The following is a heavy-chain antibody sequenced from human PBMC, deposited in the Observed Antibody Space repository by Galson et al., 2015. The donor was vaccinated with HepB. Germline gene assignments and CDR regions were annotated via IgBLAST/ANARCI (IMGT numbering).Heavy chain of an antibody. V-gene: IGHV4-30-2*01. D-gene: IGHD5-12*01. Sequence: TLSLTCDVSGGSISSGDYSWSWIRQPPGKGLEWIGKIHHTGRTGYNPSLRSRVTILVDGSKNQLSLKLDSVTAADTAVYFCARDGYDESRGLNDGFDIWGQGTMVTVSS. CDR3: ARDGYDESRGLNDGFDI. CDR2: IHHTGRT. J-gene: IGHJ3*02. CDR1: GGSISSGDYS.